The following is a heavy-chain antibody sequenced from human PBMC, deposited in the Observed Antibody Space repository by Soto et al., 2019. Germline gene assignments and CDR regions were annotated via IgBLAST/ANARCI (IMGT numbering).Heavy chain of an antibody. CDR3: ARDRGAVARWYYYGMDV. V-gene: IGHV4-59*01. CDR1: GGSISSYY. J-gene: IGHJ6*02. CDR2: IYYSGST. Sequence: QVQLQESGPGLVKPSETLSLTCTVSGGSISSYYWSWIRQPPGKGLEWIGYIYYSGSTNYNPSLKSRVTISVATSKNQFSLKLSSVTAADTAVYYCARDRGAVARWYYYGMDVWGQGTTVTVSS. D-gene: IGHD6-19*01.